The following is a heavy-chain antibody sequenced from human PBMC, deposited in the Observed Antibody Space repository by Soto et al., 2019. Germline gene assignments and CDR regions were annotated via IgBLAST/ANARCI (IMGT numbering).Heavy chain of an antibody. Sequence: XETLSLTCIVSGGALSSCYWSWIWKPPGTGLGWVWYIYYSGTANYNPSLEIRVTISVYRAKNQFPLKLSSVTTADTAVYYCARVYNSSGYYDYWGQGTLVTVSS. CDR3: ARVYNSSGYYDY. J-gene: IGHJ4*02. CDR2: IYYSGTA. V-gene: IGHV4-59*01. CDR1: GGALSSCY. D-gene: IGHD3-22*01.